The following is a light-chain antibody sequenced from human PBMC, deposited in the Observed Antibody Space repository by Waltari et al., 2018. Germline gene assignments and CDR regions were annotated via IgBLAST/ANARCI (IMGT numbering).Light chain of an antibody. V-gene: IGKV1-39*01. CDR3: QQSYS. J-gene: IGKJ4*01. CDR2: AAS. CDR1: QSISSY. Sequence: DIQMTQPPSSLSASVAAKVTITCRATQSISSYLNWYQQKPGKAPKLLIYAASGLQSRVPSRFSGSGSRTDFTRTISSLQPEDFATYYCQQSYSFGGGTKVEIK.